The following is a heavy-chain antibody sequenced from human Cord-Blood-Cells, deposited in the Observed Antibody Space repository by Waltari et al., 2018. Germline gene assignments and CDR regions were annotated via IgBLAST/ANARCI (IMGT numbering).Heavy chain of an antibody. CDR1: GGSFSGYY. Sequence: QVQLQQWGAGLLKPSETLSLTCAVYGGSFSGYYWSWIRQPPGKGLEWIGEIHHSGSTNYNPSLKSRVTISVDTSKNQFSLKLSSVTAADTAVYYCARDITSHSLDYWGQGTLVTVSS. CDR3: ARDITSHSLDY. V-gene: IGHV4-34*01. D-gene: IGHD2-2*01. CDR2: IHHSGST. J-gene: IGHJ4*02.